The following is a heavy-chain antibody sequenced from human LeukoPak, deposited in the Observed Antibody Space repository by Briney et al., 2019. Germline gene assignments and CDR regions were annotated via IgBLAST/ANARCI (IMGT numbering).Heavy chain of an antibody. CDR1: GFTFSSYS. J-gene: IGHJ4*02. CDR3: AKDPLSWYGRFFEY. CDR2: ISDSGGSP. D-gene: IGHD6-13*01. Sequence: GGSLRLSCAASGFTFSSYSMNWVRQAPGKGLEWVSGISDSGGSPYYADSVKGRFTISRDNSKNTLYLQMNSLRAEDTAVYYCAKDPLSWYGRFFEYWGQGTLVTVSS. V-gene: IGHV3-23*01.